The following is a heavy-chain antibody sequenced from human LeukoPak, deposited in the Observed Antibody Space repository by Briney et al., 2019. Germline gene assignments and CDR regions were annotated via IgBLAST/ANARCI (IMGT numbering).Heavy chain of an antibody. CDR1: GFTFSSYA. Sequence: GGSLRLSCAASGFTFSSYAMSWVRQAPGKGLECISGFSGSGGSTYYADSVKGRFTISRDNAKNLLYLQMNSLRAEDMAVYYCARGEVDTSIGVDYYYYYMDVWGKGTTVTISS. CDR3: ARGEVDTSIGVDYYYYYMDV. D-gene: IGHD5-18*01. J-gene: IGHJ6*03. V-gene: IGHV3-23*01. CDR2: FSGSGGST.